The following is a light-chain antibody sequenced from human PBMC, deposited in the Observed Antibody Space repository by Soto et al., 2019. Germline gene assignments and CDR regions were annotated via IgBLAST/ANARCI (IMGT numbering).Light chain of an antibody. CDR2: DAS. V-gene: IGKV3-11*01. J-gene: IGKJ4*01. CDR3: QQRSNWPPVT. CDR1: QSVSRH. Sequence: EVVLTQSPATLSLSPGERATLSCRASQSVSRHLAWYQQKPGQAPRLLILDASDRATGIPARFSGSGSGTNFPLTISSLEPEDFAVYYWQQRSNWPPVTFGGGTKVEIK.